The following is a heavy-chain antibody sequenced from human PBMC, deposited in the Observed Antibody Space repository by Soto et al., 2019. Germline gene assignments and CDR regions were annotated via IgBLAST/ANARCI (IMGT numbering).Heavy chain of an antibody. CDR3: ARSLAYCSGGSCYSSYYYYMDV. CDR2: INHSGST. D-gene: IGHD2-15*01. CDR1: GGSFSGYY. J-gene: IGHJ6*03. V-gene: IGHV4-34*01. Sequence: SETLSLTCAVYGGSFSGYYWSWIRQPPGKGLEWIGEINHSGSTNYNPSLKSRVTISVDTSKNQFSLKLSSVTAADTAVYYCARSLAYCSGGSCYSSYYYYMDVRGKRTTVTVSS.